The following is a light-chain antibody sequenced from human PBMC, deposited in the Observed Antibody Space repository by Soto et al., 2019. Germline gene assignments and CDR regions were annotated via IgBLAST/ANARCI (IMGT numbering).Light chain of an antibody. CDR1: PSVSSSN. V-gene: IGKV3-20*01. J-gene: IGKJ3*01. CDR3: QYGRSPLFT. CDR2: GAS. Sequence: EIVLTQSPGTLSLSPGEGATLSCRASPSVSSSNLAWYQQTPGQAPRLLIYGASSRATGIPDRFSGSGSGTDFTLTISRLEPEDFAVYYCQYGRSPLFTFGPGTTVDIK.